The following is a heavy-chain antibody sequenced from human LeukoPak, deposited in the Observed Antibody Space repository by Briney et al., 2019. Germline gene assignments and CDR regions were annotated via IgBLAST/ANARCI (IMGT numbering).Heavy chain of an antibody. D-gene: IGHD3-16*01. CDR2: IIPIFGTA. V-gene: IGHV1-69*06. CDR3: AREGDSPWFDP. CDR1: GYTFTGYY. J-gene: IGHJ5*02. Sequence: SVKVSCKASGYTFTGYYMHWVRQAPGQGLEWMGGIIPIFGTANYAQKFQGRVTITADKSTSTAYMELSSLRSEDTAVYYCAREGDSPWFDPWGQGTLVTVSS.